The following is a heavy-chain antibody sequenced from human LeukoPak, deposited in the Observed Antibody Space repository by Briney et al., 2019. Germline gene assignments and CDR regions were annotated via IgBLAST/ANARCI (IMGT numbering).Heavy chain of an antibody. J-gene: IGHJ4*02. D-gene: IGHD3-10*01. V-gene: IGHV3-23*01. CDR2: ISGSGGST. CDR1: GFTFSSHA. CDR3: AKTTSYGYGSGSLGDY. Sequence: GGSLRLSCAASGFTFSSHAMSWVRQAPGKGLEWVSAISGSGGSTYYADSVKGRFTISRDNSKNTLYLQMNSLRAEDTAVYYCAKTTSYGYGSGSLGDYWGQGTLVTVSS.